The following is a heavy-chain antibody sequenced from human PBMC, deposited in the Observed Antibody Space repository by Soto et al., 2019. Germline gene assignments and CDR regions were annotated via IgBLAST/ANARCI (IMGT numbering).Heavy chain of an antibody. D-gene: IGHD5-12*01. CDR1: GGSFSGYY. J-gene: IGHJ6*02. CDR3: ARGRGWLRPYYYYYGMDV. Sequence: SETLSLTCAVYGGSFSGYYWSWIRQPPGKVLEWIGEIKHSGSTNYNPSLKSRVTISVDTSKNQFSLKLSSVTAADTAVYYCARGRGWLRPYYYYYGMDVWGQGTTVTVSS. CDR2: IKHSGST. V-gene: IGHV4-34*01.